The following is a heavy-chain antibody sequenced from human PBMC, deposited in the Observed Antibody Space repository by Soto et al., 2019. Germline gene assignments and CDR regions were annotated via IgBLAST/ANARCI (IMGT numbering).Heavy chain of an antibody. J-gene: IGHJ5*02. CDR3: ARREGFCSSTSCYANWFDP. Sequence: PSETLSLTCTVSGGSVSSGSYYWSWIRQSPGKGLEWIGSIYNSGSTYYNPSLRSRVTISVDTPKNQFSLKLSSVTAADTAVYYCARREGFCSSTSCYANWFDPWGQGTQVTVSS. CDR2: IYNSGST. D-gene: IGHD2-2*01. CDR1: GGSVSSGSYY. V-gene: IGHV4-39*01.